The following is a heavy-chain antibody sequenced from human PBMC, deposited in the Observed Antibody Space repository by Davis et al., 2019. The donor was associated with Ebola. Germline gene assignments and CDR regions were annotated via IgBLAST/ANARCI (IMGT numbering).Heavy chain of an antibody. V-gene: IGHV5-51*01. CDR3: ARGGEKHIWSFYD. CDR2: IYPADSDT. CDR1: AYYFSTYW. J-gene: IGHJ4*02. D-gene: IGHD3-16*01. Sequence: GESLKISCKGSAYYFSTYWIGWVRQMPGKGLEWMGIIYPADSDTRYSPSFQGQVSISADKSISTAYLQWSRLKASDTAMYYCARGGEKHIWSFYDWGQGTLVTVSS.